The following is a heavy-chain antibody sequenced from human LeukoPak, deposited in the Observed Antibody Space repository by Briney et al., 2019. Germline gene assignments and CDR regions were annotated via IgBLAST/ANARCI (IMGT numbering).Heavy chain of an antibody. J-gene: IGHJ4*02. D-gene: IGHD5-12*01. CDR2: FYTSGTT. CDR1: GASISSYY. Sequence: SETVSLTCTFSGASISSYYWSWIRQPAGKGLEWIGRFYTSGTTNYNPSLKSRVTMSVDTSKNQFSLKLRSVTAADTAVYYCARGASGYDPFDYWGQGTLVTVSS. V-gene: IGHV4-4*07. CDR3: ARGASGYDPFDY.